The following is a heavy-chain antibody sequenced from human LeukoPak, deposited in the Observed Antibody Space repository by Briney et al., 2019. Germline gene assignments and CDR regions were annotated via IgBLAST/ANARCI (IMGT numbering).Heavy chain of an antibody. CDR2: ISSTSSYI. J-gene: IGHJ3*02. V-gene: IGHV3-21*01. CDR1: GFIFSRYS. Sequence: GGSLRLSCAASGFIFSRYSMNWVRQAPGKGLECVSSISSTSSYIYYADSLKGRFTISRDNAKNSLYLQMNSLRAEDTAVYYCARDADLAVAADAFDIWGQGTMVTVSS. D-gene: IGHD6-19*01. CDR3: ARDADLAVAADAFDI.